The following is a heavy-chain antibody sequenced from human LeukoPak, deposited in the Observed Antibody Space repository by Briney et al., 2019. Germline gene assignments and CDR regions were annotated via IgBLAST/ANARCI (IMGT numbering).Heavy chain of an antibody. Sequence: GESLKISCKGSGYSFTSYWIGWVRQMPGKGLEWMGIIYPGDSDTRYSPSFQGQVTISADKSISTAYLQWSSLKASDTAMYYCARLRGRVINDPYGLDFDHWGQGTLVTVSS. D-gene: IGHD3-16*01. V-gene: IGHV5-51*01. CDR1: GYSFTSYW. J-gene: IGHJ4*02. CDR2: IYPGDSDT. CDR3: ARLRGRVINDPYGLDFDH.